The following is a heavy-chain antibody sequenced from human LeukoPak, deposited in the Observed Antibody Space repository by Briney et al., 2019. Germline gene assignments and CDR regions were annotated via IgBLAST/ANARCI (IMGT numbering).Heavy chain of an antibody. CDR2: LIPMFGTA. CDR1: GGTLSDHI. J-gene: IGHJ4*02. V-gene: IGHV1-69*13. Sequence: ASVKVSCNASGGTLSDHIISWVRQTPGQGLEWMRSLIPMFGTANYAQNFQDRVTLSADGSTSTVYMELSSLRSEDTAVYYCARSPVALAAANSVAFDYWGQGTLVTVSS. CDR3: ARSPVALAAANSVAFDY. D-gene: IGHD6-13*01.